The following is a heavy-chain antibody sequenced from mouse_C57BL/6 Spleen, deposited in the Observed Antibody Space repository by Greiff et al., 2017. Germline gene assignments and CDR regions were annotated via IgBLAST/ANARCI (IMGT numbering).Heavy chain of an antibody. CDR3: ARLSAYEGFAY. V-gene: IGHV5-9*01. D-gene: IGHD3-1*01. CDR2: ISGGGGNT. Sequence: EVKLQESGGGLVKPGGSLKLSCAASGFTFSSYTMSWVRQTPEKRLEWVATISGGGGNTYYPDSVKGRFTISRDNAKNTLYLQMSSLRSEVTALYYCARLSAYEGFAYWGQGTLVTVSA. J-gene: IGHJ3*01. CDR1: GFTFSSYT.